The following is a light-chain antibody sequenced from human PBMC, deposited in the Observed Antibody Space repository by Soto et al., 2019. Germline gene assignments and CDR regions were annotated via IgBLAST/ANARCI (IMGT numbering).Light chain of an antibody. CDR2: YDS. CDR3: QVWDSSSDPRGV. CDR1: NIGSKS. V-gene: IGLV3-21*04. J-gene: IGLJ1*01. Sequence: SYELTQPPSVSVAPGKTARITCGGNNIGSKSVHWYQQKPGQAPVLVIYYDSDRTSGTPERFSGSNSGNTATLSISRFEAGDEADYYCQVWDSSSDPRGVFGTGTKVTVL.